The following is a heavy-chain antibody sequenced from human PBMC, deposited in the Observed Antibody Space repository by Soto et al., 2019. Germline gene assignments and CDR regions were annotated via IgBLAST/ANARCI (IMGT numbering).Heavy chain of an antibody. CDR2: ISGSGGST. CDR3: AKDEHYYDSSGYGPQDY. J-gene: IGHJ4*02. CDR1: GFTFSSYA. V-gene: IGHV3-23*01. D-gene: IGHD3-22*01. Sequence: GGSLRLSCAASGFTFSSYAMSWVRQAPGKGLEWVSAISGSGGSTYYADSVKGRFTISRDNSKNTLYLQMNSLRAEDTAVYYCAKDEHYYDSSGYGPQDYWGQGTLVTSPQ.